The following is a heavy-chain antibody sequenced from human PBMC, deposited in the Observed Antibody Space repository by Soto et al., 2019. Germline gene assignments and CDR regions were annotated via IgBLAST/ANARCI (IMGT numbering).Heavy chain of an antibody. J-gene: IGHJ4*02. D-gene: IGHD2-15*01. Sequence: QVQLVESGGGVVQPGSSLRLSCAASGFTFISYAIHWVRQAPGKGLEWVAVISKDGSNKYYADSVKGRFTISRDNSKNTLSRQINSLRAEDTAVYYCARDFCSGGGCTLDYWGQGTLVTVSS. CDR3: ARDFCSGGGCTLDY. CDR2: ISKDGSNK. CDR1: GFTFISYA. V-gene: IGHV3-30-3*01.